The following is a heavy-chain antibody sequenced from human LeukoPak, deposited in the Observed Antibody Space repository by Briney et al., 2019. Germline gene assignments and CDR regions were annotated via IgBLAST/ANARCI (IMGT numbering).Heavy chain of an antibody. D-gene: IGHD3-9*01. CDR3: ATDPFDKLRYFDWLSV. V-gene: IGHV1-24*01. CDR1: GYTLTELS. CDR2: FDPEDGET. J-gene: IGHJ4*02. Sequence: EASVKVSCTVSGYTLTELSMHWVRQAPGKGLEWMAGFDPEDGETIYAQKFQGRVTMTEDTSTDTAYMELSSLGSEDTAVYYCATDPFDKLRYFDWLSVWGQGTLVTVSS.